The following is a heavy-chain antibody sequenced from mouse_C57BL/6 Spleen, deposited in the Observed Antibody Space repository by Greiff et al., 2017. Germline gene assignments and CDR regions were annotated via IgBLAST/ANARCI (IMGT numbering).Heavy chain of an antibody. CDR2: IYPGSGST. D-gene: IGHD1-1*01. CDR1: GYTFTSYW. Sequence: QVQLQQPGAELVKPGASVKMSCKASGYTFTSYWITWVKQRPGQGLEWIGDIYPGSGSTNYNEKFKSKATLTVDTSSSTAYMKLSRLTSEDSAVYYCAITTVVAYYFDYWGQGTTLTVSS. CDR3: AITTVVAYYFDY. V-gene: IGHV1-55*01. J-gene: IGHJ2*01.